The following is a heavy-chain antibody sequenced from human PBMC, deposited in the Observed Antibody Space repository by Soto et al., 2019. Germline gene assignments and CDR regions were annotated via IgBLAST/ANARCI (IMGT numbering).Heavy chain of an antibody. J-gene: IGHJ4*02. D-gene: IGHD2-15*01. CDR3: AREGGGYCSGGSCQVDY. CDR1: GGSISSYY. CDR2: FYYSGST. Sequence: PSETLSLTCTVSGGSISSYYWSWIRQPPGKGLEWIGYFYYSGSTNYNPSLKSRVTISVDTSKNQFSLKLSSVTAADTAVYFCAREGGGYCSGGSCQVDYWGQGTLVTVSS. V-gene: IGHV4-4*08.